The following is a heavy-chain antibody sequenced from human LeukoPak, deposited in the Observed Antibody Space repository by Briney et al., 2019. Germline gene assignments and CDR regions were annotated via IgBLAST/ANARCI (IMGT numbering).Heavy chain of an antibody. D-gene: IGHD4-17*01. V-gene: IGHV3-23*01. CDR3: AKGPGLRLSYFDV. CDR2: ISGNGGGT. Sequence: PGGSLRLSCAASGFTFSSYAMSWVRQAPGKGLEWVSAISGNGGGTYYADSVKGHFTISRDNSKNTLYLLMDSLRAEDTAIYYCAKGPGLRLSYFDVWGRGTPVTVSS. J-gene: IGHJ2*01. CDR1: GFTFSSYA.